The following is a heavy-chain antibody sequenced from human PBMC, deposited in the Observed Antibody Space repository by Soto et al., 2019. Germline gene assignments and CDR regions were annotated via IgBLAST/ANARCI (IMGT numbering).Heavy chain of an antibody. D-gene: IGHD6-13*01. CDR1: GGSISSGGYY. CDR3: ARVIGSSSRQKLFDY. J-gene: IGHJ4*02. CDR2: IYYSGST. V-gene: IGHV4-31*03. Sequence: QVQLQESGPGLVKPSQTLSLTCIVSGGSISSGGYYWSWIRQHPGKGLEWIGYIYYSGSTYYNPSLKSRVTISVDTSKNQFSLKLSSVTAADTAVYYCARVIGSSSRQKLFDYWGQGTLVTVSS.